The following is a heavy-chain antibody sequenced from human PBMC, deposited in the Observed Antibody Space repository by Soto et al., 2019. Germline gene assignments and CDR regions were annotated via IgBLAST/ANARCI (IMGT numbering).Heavy chain of an antibody. Sequence: PSETLSLTGVVSGYSIISGYYWGWVRQPPGKGLEWIGRIYYTGSTDYNPSLKGRVTISVDTSKNQFSLKLSSVTAADTALYYCARSRNYFDSRGYVFDFWGQGAMVTVSS. V-gene: IGHV4-38-2*01. J-gene: IGHJ3*01. CDR1: GYSIISGYY. CDR3: ARSRNYFDSRGYVFDF. CDR2: IYYTGST. D-gene: IGHD3-22*01.